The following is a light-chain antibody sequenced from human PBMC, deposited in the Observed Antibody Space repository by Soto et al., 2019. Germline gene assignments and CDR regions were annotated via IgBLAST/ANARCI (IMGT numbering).Light chain of an antibody. V-gene: IGKV1-12*01. CDR3: QQANSFQYT. CDR1: QGVSNW. Sequence: DIQMTQSPSSVSASVGDRFTITCRASQGVSNWLAWYQQKPGKAPKLLIYAASTLRSGVPSRFRGSGSGTDFTFTISSLQPEDFATYYCQQANSFQYTFGQGTKVDIK. J-gene: IGKJ2*01. CDR2: AAS.